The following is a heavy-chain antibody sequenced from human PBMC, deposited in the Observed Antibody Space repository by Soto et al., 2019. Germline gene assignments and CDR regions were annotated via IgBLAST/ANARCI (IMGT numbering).Heavy chain of an antibody. D-gene: IGHD6-19*01. Sequence: EVQLLESGGGLEQPGGSLRLSCAASGFSISTYGMSWVRQAPGKGLEWVSGIRGSGGTTYYADSVKGRFTISRDNSKNTLYLQMNSLRGEDTAIYYCAKTTRGVAGRGDYWGQGTLVTVSS. CDR3: AKTTRGVAGRGDY. V-gene: IGHV3-23*01. CDR1: GFSISTYG. J-gene: IGHJ4*02. CDR2: IRGSGGTT.